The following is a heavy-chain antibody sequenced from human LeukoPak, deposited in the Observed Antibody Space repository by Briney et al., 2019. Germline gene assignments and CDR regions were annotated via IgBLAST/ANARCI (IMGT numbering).Heavy chain of an antibody. CDR2: ISSSGSTI. J-gene: IGHJ4*02. D-gene: IGHD1-26*01. CDR1: GFTFRDYY. V-gene: IGHV3-11*01. CDR3: ARDLPVVGAPGFDY. Sequence: SGGSLRLSCAASGFTFRDYYMSWIRQAPGKGLEWVSYISSSGSTIYYADSVKGRFTISRDNAKNSLYLQMNSLRAEDTAVYYCARDLPVVGAPGFDYWGQGTLVTVSS.